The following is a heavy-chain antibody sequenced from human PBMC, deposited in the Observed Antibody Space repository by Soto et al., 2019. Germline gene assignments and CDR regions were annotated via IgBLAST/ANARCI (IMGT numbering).Heavy chain of an antibody. CDR2: INHSGST. D-gene: IGHD6-19*01. CDR1: GGSFSGYY. Sequence: WETLSLTCAVYGGSFSGYYWSWIRQPPGKGLEWIGEINHSGSTNYNPSLKSRVTISVDTSKKQFSLKLSSVTAADTAVYYCARLPPQWMVGGVGNNWLDPWGQVTMVTVYS. J-gene: IGHJ5*02. V-gene: IGHV4-34*01. CDR3: ARLPPQWMVGGVGNNWLDP.